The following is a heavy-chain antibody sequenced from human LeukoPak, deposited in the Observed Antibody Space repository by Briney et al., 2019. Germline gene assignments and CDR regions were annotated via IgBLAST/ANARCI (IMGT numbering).Heavy chain of an antibody. CDR2: VSGSGGST. CDR3: AKGGSSTSMTYFDY. J-gene: IGHJ4*02. D-gene: IGHD2-2*01. V-gene: IGHV3-23*01. Sequence: GGSLRLSCAASGFTFSSYGMSWVRQAPGKGLEWVSAVSGSGGSTYYADSVKGRFTISRDNSKNTLYLQMNSLRAEDTAVYYCAKGGSSTSMTYFDYWGQGTLVTVSS. CDR1: GFTFSSYG.